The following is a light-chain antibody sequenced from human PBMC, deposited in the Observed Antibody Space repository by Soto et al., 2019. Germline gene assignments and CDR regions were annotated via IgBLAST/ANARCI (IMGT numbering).Light chain of an antibody. V-gene: IGKV1-5*03. J-gene: IGKJ1*01. CDR2: KAS. CDR3: QHYNSYSEA. CDR1: QSISSW. Sequence: DIQMTQSPSTLSASVGDRVTIICRASQSISSWLAWYQQKGGKAPKLLISKASNLDSGVPSRFSGSGSGTDFTLTISSLQPEDFATYYCQHYNSYSEAFGQGTKVDIK.